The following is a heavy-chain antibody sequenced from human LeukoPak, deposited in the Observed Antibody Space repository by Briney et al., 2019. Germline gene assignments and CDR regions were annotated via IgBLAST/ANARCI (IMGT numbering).Heavy chain of an antibody. V-gene: IGHV3-48*04. J-gene: IGHJ5*02. Sequence: GGSLRLSCAASGFTFSSYSMNWVRQAPGKGLEWVSYISSSSSTIYYADSVKGRFTISRDNAKNSLYLQMSSLRAEDTAVYYCARVNFGGSSSRFDPWGQGTLVTVSS. CDR2: ISSSSSTI. D-gene: IGHD6-6*01. CDR3: ARVNFGGSSSRFDP. CDR1: GFTFSSYS.